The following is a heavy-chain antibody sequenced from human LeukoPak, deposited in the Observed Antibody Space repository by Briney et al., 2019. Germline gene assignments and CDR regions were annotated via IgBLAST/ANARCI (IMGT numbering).Heavy chain of an antibody. CDR3: ARLGSSSSWQYYYYYMDV. Sequence: PSETLSLTCTVSGGSVSRYYWSWIRQSAGKGLEWIGRIYNSGSTTYNPSLESRVTMSVDTSKNQFSLKLSSVTAADTAVYYCARLGSSSSWQYYYYYMDVWGKGTTVTISS. CDR2: IYNSGST. D-gene: IGHD6-13*01. J-gene: IGHJ6*03. V-gene: IGHV4-4*07. CDR1: GGSVSRYY.